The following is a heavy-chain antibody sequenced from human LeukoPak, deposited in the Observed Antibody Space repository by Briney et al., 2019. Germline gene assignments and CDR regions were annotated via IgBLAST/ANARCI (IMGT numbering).Heavy chain of an antibody. CDR2: ISGSSSYI. J-gene: IGHJ3*02. D-gene: IGHD3-22*01. V-gene: IGHV3-21*01. CDR1: GFIFSSYS. Sequence: GGSLRLSCAASGFIFSSYSMNWVRQAPGKGLEWVSSISGSSSYIYYADSVRGRFTISRDNAKNSLYLQMNSLRAEDTAVYYCARDKADSSGYQAFDIWGQGTMVTVSS. CDR3: ARDKADSSGYQAFDI.